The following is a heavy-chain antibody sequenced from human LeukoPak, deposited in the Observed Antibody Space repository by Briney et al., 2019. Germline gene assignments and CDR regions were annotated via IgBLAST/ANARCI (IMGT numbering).Heavy chain of an antibody. V-gene: IGHV3-48*01. Sequence: PGGSLRLSCAASGFTFSSYGMSWVRQAPGKGLEWVSYITLSSSTIYYSDSVKGRFTISRDNAKNSLYLHMNSLRAEDTAVYYCAREPTYTSSWYTSCDYWGQGTLVTVSS. CDR2: ITLSSSTI. D-gene: IGHD6-13*01. CDR1: GFTFSSYG. J-gene: IGHJ4*02. CDR3: AREPTYTSSWYTSCDY.